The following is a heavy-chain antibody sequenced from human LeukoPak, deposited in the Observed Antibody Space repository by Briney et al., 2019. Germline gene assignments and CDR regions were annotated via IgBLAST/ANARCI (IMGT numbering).Heavy chain of an antibody. J-gene: IGHJ5*02. Sequence: SETLSLTCSVSGGSISSSAYYWGWIRQPPGKGLEWIGSIYHSGSTYYNPSLKSRVTISVDASKNQFSLKLSSVTAADTAVYYCARAIRYNWFDPWGQGTLVTVSS. CDR1: GGSISSSAYY. CDR3: ARAIRYNWFDP. D-gene: IGHD3-3*01. CDR2: IYHSGST. V-gene: IGHV4-39*07.